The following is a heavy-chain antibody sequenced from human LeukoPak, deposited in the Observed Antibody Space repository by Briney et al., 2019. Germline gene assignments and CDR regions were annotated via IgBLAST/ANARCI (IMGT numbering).Heavy chain of an antibody. J-gene: IGHJ6*03. CDR2: ISGSGGST. D-gene: IGHD2-2*01. V-gene: IGHV3-23*01. CDR1: GFTFSSYA. Sequence: GGSLRLSCAASGFTFSSYAMSWVRQAPGKGLEWVSAISGSGGSTYYADSVKGRFTISRDNSKNPLYLQMNSLRAEDTAVYYCAKPYCSTTSCNYYMDVWGKGTTVTVSS. CDR3: AKPYCSTTSCNYYMDV.